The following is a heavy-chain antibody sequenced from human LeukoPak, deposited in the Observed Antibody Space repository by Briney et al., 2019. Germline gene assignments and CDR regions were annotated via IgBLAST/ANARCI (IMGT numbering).Heavy chain of an antibody. CDR2: IYYSGNT. J-gene: IGHJ4*02. CDR3: ARSSWFAEFSFDY. D-gene: IGHD3-10*01. CDR1: GGSISTSSYY. Sequence: SKTLSLTCTVPGGSISTSSYYWGWIRQPPGRGLEWIASIYYSGNTYYNPSLKSRVTISVDTSKNQFSLKLSSVTAADTAVYYCARSSWFAEFSFDYWGQGTLVTVSS. V-gene: IGHV4-39*01.